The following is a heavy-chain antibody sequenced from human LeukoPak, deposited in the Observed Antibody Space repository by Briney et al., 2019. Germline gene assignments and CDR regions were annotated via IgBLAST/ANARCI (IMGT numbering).Heavy chain of an antibody. CDR3: ARDVLDCNGGSCYSPGLDY. Sequence: SETLSLTCAVYGGSFSGYYWSWIRQPPGKGLEWIGEINHSGSTNYNPSLKSRVTLSVDTSKKQFSLKLNSVTAADTAMYYCARDVLDCNGGSCYSPGLDYWGQGALVTVSS. V-gene: IGHV4-34*01. D-gene: IGHD2-15*01. CDR1: GGSFSGYY. CDR2: INHSGST. J-gene: IGHJ4*02.